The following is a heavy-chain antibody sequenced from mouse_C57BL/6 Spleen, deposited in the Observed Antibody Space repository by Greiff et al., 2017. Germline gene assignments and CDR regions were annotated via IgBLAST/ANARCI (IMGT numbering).Heavy chain of an antibody. Sequence: VQLQQPGAELVMPGASVKLSCKASGYTFTSYWMHWVKQRPGQGLEWIGEIDPSDSYTNYNQKFKGKSTLTVDQSSSTAYMQLSSLTSEDSAVYYCARAEAGDVWFAYWGQGTLVTVSA. D-gene: IGHD3-1*01. CDR2: IDPSDSYT. J-gene: IGHJ3*01. V-gene: IGHV1-69*01. CDR1: GYTFTSYW. CDR3: ARAEAGDVWFAY.